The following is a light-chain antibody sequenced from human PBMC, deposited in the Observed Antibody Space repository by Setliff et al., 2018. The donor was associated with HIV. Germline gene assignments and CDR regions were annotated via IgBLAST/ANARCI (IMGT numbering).Light chain of an antibody. CDR3: CSNTGSNTYV. Sequence: QSALTQPRSVSGSPGQSVTISCTGSSSDVGGYNLVSWYQQHPGKAPKLMIYQATKRPSGVSNRFSGSKSGSTASLTISGLQAEDEADYYCCSNTGSNTYVFGTGTKVTVL. CDR1: SSDVGGYNL. CDR2: QAT. J-gene: IGLJ1*01. V-gene: IGLV2-11*01.